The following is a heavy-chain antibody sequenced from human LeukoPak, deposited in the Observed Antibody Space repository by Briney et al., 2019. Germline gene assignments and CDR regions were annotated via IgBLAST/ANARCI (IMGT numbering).Heavy chain of an antibody. Sequence: PSETLSLTCTVSGGSVSSGSYYWSWIRQPPGKGLEWIGYIYYSGSTNYNPSLKSRVTISVDTSKNQFSPKLSSVTAANTAVYYCARGQGPYDYVWGSYRSVYFDYWGQGTLVTVSS. CDR2: IYYSGST. CDR1: GGSVSSGSYY. J-gene: IGHJ4*02. CDR3: ARGQGPYDYVWGSYRSVYFDY. V-gene: IGHV4-61*01. D-gene: IGHD3-16*02.